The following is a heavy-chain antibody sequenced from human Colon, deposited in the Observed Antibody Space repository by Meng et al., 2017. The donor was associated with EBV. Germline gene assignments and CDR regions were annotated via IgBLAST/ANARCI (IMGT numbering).Heavy chain of an antibody. J-gene: IGHJ4*02. CDR2: ISYDGSKT. Sequence: QWQLQDAGGGVVQAGRSLRLSCPTSGFTFTHYALHWVRQAPGKGLEWVAIISYDGSKTSYLDSVKGRFTISRDNSENTLYLQMNSLRAEDTALYYCATALYWGQGTLVTVSS. D-gene: IGHD2-15*01. V-gene: IGHV3-30-3*01. CDR3: ATALY. CDR1: GFTFTHYA.